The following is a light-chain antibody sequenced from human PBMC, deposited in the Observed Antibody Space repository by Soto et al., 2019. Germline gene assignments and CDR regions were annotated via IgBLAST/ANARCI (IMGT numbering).Light chain of an antibody. V-gene: IGLV2-14*01. CDR1: SSDVGGYKY. Sequence: QSVLTQPASVSGSPGQSITISCTGTSSDVGGYKYVSWYQQHPGKAPKLMIYEVSDRPSGVSNRFSGSKSGNTASLTISALQAEDEADYYCSSYMSTSPLEFGGGTKVTVL. J-gene: IGLJ3*02. CDR3: SSYMSTSPLE. CDR2: EVS.